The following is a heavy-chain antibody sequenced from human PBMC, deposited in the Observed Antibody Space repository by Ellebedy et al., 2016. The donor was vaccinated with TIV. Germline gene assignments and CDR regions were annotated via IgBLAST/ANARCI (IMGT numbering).Heavy chain of an antibody. CDR3: VREGLWIQLWSKDY. V-gene: IGHV3-11*04. D-gene: IGHD5-18*01. CDR2: ISSSGSTI. J-gene: IGHJ4*02. Sequence: PGGSLRLSCAASGFTLSDYYMSWIRQAPGKGLEWVSHISSSGSTIYYADSVKGRFTISRDNAKNSLYLQMNSLRAEDTAVYYCVREGLWIQLWSKDYWGQGTLVTVSS. CDR1: GFTLSDYY.